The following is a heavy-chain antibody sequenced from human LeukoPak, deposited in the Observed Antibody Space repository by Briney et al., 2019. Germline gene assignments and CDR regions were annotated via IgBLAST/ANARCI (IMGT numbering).Heavy chain of an antibody. J-gene: IGHJ4*02. CDR3: ARESGYSYGLVGFFDY. Sequence: GGSLRLSCAASGFTVSSNYMSWVRQAPGKGLEWVSDIYSDGRIHSADSVKGRFTISRDDSKNTLSLQMNSLRAEDTAGYYCARESGYSYGLVGFFDYWGQGALVTVSS. D-gene: IGHD5-18*01. V-gene: IGHV3-53*01. CDR1: GFTVSSNY. CDR2: IYSDGRI.